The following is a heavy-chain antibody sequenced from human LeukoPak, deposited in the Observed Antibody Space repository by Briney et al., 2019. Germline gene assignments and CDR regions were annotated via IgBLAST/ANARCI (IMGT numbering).Heavy chain of an antibody. V-gene: IGHV5-51*01. J-gene: IGHJ6*03. CDR1: GYSFTSYW. CDR3: ARLSVTTYYYYYYMDV. CDR2: IYPGDSDT. D-gene: IGHD4-11*01. Sequence: GESLKISCKGSGYSFTSYWIGWVRQMPGKGLEWMGIIYPGDSDTRYSPSFQGQVTISADKSSSTAYLQWSSLKASDTAMYYCARLSVTTYYYYYYMDVWGKGTTVTVSS.